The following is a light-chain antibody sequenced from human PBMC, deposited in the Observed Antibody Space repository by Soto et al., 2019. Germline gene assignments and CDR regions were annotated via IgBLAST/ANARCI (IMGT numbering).Light chain of an antibody. V-gene: IGKV3-11*01. J-gene: IGKJ1*01. CDR1: QAVNTR. CDR2: LAS. CDR3: HQRQSWPRT. Sequence: EIVLTQSPATLSSFPGXRVTLSCRASQAVNTRLAWYQHKPGQAPRLLIYLASNRAAGVPARFSGSGSGTDFTLTISDVEPEDFAVYYCHQRQSWPRTFGQGTKVDIK.